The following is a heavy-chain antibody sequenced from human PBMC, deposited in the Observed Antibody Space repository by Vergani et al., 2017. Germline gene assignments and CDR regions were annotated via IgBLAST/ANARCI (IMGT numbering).Heavy chain of an antibody. V-gene: IGHV5-10-1*01. J-gene: IGHJ6*02. Sequence: EVQLVQSGAEVKKPGESLRISCKGSGYSFTSYWISWVRQMPGKGLEWMGRIDPSDSYTNYSPSFQGHVTISADKSISTAYLQWSSLKASDTAMYYCARQVAVAGKWWGPYYYYGMDVWGQGTTGTVSS. CDR3: ARQVAVAGKWWGPYYYYGMDV. D-gene: IGHD6-19*01. CDR1: GYSFTSYW. CDR2: IDPSDSYT.